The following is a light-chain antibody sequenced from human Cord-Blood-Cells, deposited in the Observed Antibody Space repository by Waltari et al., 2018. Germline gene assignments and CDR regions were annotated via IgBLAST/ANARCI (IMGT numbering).Light chain of an antibody. V-gene: IGKV1-33*01. CDR2: DAS. Sequence: IQMPQSLSPLSASVGDRLHISCQASQDISNYLNWYQQKPGKAPKLLIYDASNLETGVPSRFSGSGSGTDFTFTISSLQPEDIATYYCQQYDNLPLTFGGGTKVEIK. CDR1: QDISNY. CDR3: QQYDNLPLT. J-gene: IGKJ4*01.